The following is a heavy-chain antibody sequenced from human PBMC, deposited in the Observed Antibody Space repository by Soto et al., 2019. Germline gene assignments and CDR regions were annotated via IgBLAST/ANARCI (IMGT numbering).Heavy chain of an antibody. Sequence: ASVKVSCKASEYTFTVYYMHWVRQAPGQGLEWMGWINPKSGGTMYPQKFQGRVTMTWDTSISTAYMALTRLRSDDTAVYYCARDLAKGGGSAVFDYWGQGTLVTVSS. J-gene: IGHJ4*02. CDR3: ARDLAKGGGSAVFDY. V-gene: IGHV1-2*02. CDR2: INPKSGGT. D-gene: IGHD1-26*01. CDR1: EYTFTVYY.